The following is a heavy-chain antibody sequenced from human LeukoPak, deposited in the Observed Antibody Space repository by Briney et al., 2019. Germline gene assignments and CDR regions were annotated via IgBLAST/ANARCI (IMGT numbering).Heavy chain of an antibody. CDR2: IRYDGSNK. Sequence: GGSLRLSCAASEFTFSNYGMHWVRQAPGKGLEWVAFIRYDGSNKYYADSVKGRFTISRDNSKNTLYLQMNSLRAEDTAVYYCAKDSGGGASSGWYVEYWGQGTLVTVSS. J-gene: IGHJ4*02. V-gene: IGHV3-30*02. CDR3: AKDSGGGASSGWYVEY. CDR1: EFTFSNYG. D-gene: IGHD6-19*01.